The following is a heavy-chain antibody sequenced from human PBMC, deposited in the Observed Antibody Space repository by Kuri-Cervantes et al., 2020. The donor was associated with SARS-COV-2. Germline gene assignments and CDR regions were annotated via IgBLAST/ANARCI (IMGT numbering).Heavy chain of an antibody. D-gene: IGHD1-1*01. Sequence: SVKVSCKASGYTFTSYGISWVRQAPGQGLEWMGGIIPILGIANYAQKFQGRVTITADTSASTVYMDLSSLGSADTAVYYCASFTPTEDLYHYYYAMDIWGQGTTVTVSS. V-gene: IGHV1-69*10. CDR1: GYTFTSYG. J-gene: IGHJ6*02. CDR3: ASFTPTEDLYHYYYAMDI. CDR2: IIPILGIA.